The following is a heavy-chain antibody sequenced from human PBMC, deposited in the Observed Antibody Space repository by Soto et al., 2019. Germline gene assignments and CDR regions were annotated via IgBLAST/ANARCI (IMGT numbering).Heavy chain of an antibody. CDR3: ARGTRQSRLRYFERSPGMDV. V-gene: IGHV1-69*13. Sequence: EASVKVSCKASGGTFSSYAISWVRQAPGQGLEWMGGIIPIFGTANYAQKFQGRVTITADESTSTAYMELSSLRSEDTAVYYCARGTRQSRLRYFERSPGMDVWGQGTTVTVSS. CDR1: GGTFSSYA. J-gene: IGHJ6*02. D-gene: IGHD3-9*01. CDR2: IIPIFGTA.